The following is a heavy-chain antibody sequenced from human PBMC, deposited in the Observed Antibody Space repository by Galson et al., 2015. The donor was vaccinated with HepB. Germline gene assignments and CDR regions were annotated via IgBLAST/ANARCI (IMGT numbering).Heavy chain of an antibody. CDR1: GFTFSSYS. D-gene: IGHD3-10*01. J-gene: IGHJ4*02. CDR2: ISSSSSTI. V-gene: IGHV3-48*01. CDR3: ASDYYGSGSYGGDYFDY. Sequence: SLRLSCAASGFTFSSYSMNWVRQAPGKGLEWVSYISSSSSTIYYADSVKGRFTISRDNAKNSLYLQMNSLRAEDTAVYYCASDYYGSGSYGGDYFDYWGQGTLVTVSS.